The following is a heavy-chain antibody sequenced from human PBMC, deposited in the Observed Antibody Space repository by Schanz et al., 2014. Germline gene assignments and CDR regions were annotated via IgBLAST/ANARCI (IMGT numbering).Heavy chain of an antibody. CDR2: INGDGSNT. D-gene: IGHD3-10*01. CDR3: ARPALWFGDNCFDP. V-gene: IGHV3-11*06. J-gene: IGHJ5*02. CDR1: GFIFSDYY. Sequence: QVQLVESGGGLVKPGGSLRLSCAASGFIFSDYYMAWIRQAPGKGPEWVSRINGDGSNTNYADSVKGRFTVSRDNAKNSLYLEMNSLRAEDTAVYYCARPALWFGDNCFDPWGQGTLVTVSS.